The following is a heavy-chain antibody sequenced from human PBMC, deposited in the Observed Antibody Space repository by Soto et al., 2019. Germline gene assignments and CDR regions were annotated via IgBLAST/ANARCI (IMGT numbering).Heavy chain of an antibody. CDR1: GFTFSSYA. V-gene: IGHV3-30-3*01. CDR3: AIDMDSVTAGDYGMDV. D-gene: IGHD2-2*03. Sequence: PGGSLRLSCAASGFTFSSYAMHWVRQAPGKGLEWVAVISYDGSNKYYADSVKGRFTISRDNSKNTLYLQMNSLRAEDTAVYYCAIDMDSVTAGDYGMDVWGQGTTVTV. J-gene: IGHJ6*02. CDR2: ISYDGSNK.